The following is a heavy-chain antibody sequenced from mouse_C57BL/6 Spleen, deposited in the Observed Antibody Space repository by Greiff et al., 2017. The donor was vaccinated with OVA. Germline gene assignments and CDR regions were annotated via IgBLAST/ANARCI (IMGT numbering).Heavy chain of an antibody. V-gene: IGHV1-26*01. CDR3: ARIYDGP. J-gene: IGHJ1*03. Sequence: VQLQQSGPELVKPGASVKISCKASGYTFTDYYMNWVKQSHGKSLEWIGDINPNNGGTSYNQKFKGKATLTVDKSSSTAYMELRSLTSEDSAVYYCARIYDGPWGTGTTVTVSS. CDR1: GYTFTDYY. CDR2: INPNNGGT. D-gene: IGHD2-3*01.